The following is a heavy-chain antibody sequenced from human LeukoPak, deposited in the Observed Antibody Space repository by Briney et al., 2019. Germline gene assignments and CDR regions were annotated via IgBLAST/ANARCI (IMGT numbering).Heavy chain of an antibody. D-gene: IGHD3-3*01. CDR2: IYWNDDK. V-gene: IGHV2-5*01. Sequence: SGPTLVNPTQTLTLTCTFSGFSLSTNGVSVGWIRQPPGKALEWLALIYWNDDKRYSPSLKSRLTITKDTSKNQVVLTMTNMDPVGTATYYCAHSFRSAYYYYFDYWGQGTLATVSS. CDR1: GFSLSTNGVS. CDR3: AHSFRSAYYYYFDY. J-gene: IGHJ4*02.